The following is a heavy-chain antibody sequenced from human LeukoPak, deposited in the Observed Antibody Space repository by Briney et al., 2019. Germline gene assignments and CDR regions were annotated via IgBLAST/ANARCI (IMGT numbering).Heavy chain of an antibody. J-gene: IGHJ4*02. CDR1: GGSLSSGGYY. CDR3: ARVAAFIAVAAPYYFDY. D-gene: IGHD6-19*01. V-gene: IGHV4-31*03. Sequence: PSETLSLTCTVSGGSLSSGGYYWSWIRQHPGKGLEWIGYIYYSGSTYYHPSLKSRVTISVDTSKNQFSLKLSSVTAADTAVYYCARVAAFIAVAAPYYFDYWGQGTLVTVSS. CDR2: IYYSGST.